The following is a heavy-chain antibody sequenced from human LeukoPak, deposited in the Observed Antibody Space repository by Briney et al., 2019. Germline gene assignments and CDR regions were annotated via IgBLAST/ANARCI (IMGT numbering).Heavy chain of an antibody. V-gene: IGHV3-23*01. J-gene: IGHJ4*02. Sequence: GGSPRLSCAASGFTFTTFAMSWVRHTPGKGLQWVSAINHNGASTYYADSVRGRFTISRDNSRNTLYLQLNSLRVEDTAVYYCVKRAYCGGDCYPDYWGQGTLVTVSS. CDR3: VKRAYCGGDCYPDY. CDR1: GFTFTTFA. D-gene: IGHD2-21*02. CDR2: INHNGAST.